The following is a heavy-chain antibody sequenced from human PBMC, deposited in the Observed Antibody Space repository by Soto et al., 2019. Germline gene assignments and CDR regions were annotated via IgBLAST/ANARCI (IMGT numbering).Heavy chain of an antibody. CDR2: IYHSGST. J-gene: IGHJ5*02. V-gene: IGHV4-61*01. CDR3: AGYNWNYYFDP. D-gene: IGHD1-7*01. CDR1: GGSVRDGSYY. Sequence: SETLSLTCTVSGGSVRDGSYYWAWLRQPPGKGLEWIGHIYHSGSTIYNPSLKSRVTISIDTSKSQFSLNLNSMTAADTAVYYCAGYNWNYYFDPWGQGTRGTSPQ.